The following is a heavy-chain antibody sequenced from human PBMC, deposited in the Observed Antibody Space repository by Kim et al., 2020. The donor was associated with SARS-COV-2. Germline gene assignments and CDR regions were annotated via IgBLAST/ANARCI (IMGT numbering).Heavy chain of an antibody. D-gene: IGHD3-22*01. CDR3: ARALRYYYDSSAYRD. Sequence: GGSLRLSCAASGFTFSSYGMHWVRQAPGKGLEWVAVISYDGSNKYYADSVKGRFTISRDNSKNTLYLQMNSLRAEDTAVYYCARALRYYYDSSAYRDWGQGTLVTVSS. V-gene: IGHV3-33*05. CDR2: ISYDGSNK. J-gene: IGHJ4*02. CDR1: GFTFSSYG.